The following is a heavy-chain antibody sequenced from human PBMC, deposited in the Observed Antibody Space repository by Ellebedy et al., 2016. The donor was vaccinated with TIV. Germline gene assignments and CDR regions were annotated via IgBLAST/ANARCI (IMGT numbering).Heavy chain of an antibody. CDR1: GFIISGDW. J-gene: IGHJ4*02. Sequence: PGGSLRLSCAASGFIISGDWMSWVRQAPGKGLEWVAHINPDGSAEYYVDSVKGRFTISRDNAKRSLFLQMNSLRVDDTAVYYCVRDLTNPVTGDYWGQGTLVFVSS. CDR2: INPDGSAE. D-gene: IGHD4-11*01. V-gene: IGHV3-7*03. CDR3: VRDLTNPVTGDY.